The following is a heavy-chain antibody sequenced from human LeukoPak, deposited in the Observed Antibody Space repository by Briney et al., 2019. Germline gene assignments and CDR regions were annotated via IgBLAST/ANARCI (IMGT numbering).Heavy chain of an antibody. Sequence: PGGSLRLSCAATGFTFSSYAMHWVRQAPGKGLEYVSAISSNGDSTYYANSVKGRFTISRDNSENTLYLQMGSLRAEDMAVYYCARGAKGDLYDYWGQGTLVTVSS. CDR1: GFTFSSYA. V-gene: IGHV3-64*01. CDR3: ARGAKGDLYDY. CDR2: ISSNGDST. D-gene: IGHD2-21*01. J-gene: IGHJ4*02.